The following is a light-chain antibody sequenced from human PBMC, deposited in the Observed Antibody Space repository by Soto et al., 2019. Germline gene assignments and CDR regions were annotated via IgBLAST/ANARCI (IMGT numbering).Light chain of an antibody. Sequence: QSALTQPASVSGSPGQSITISCTGTSSDVGGYNHVSWYQQHPGKAPKLMIYDVTDRSSGVSHRFSGSKSGNTASLAISGLQAEDEADYYCNSYTSTNTLVFGGGTKLTVL. V-gene: IGLV2-14*03. J-gene: IGLJ2*01. CDR1: SSDVGGYNH. CDR2: DVT. CDR3: NSYTSTNTLV.